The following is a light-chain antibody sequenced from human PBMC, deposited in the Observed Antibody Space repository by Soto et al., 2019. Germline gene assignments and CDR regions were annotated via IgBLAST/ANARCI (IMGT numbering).Light chain of an antibody. Sequence: SALTQPASVSGSPGQSIAISCTGTSSDVDAYNFVSWYQHHPGKAPKLMIFDVSNRPSGVSNRFSGSKSGNTASLTISGLQAVDEADYYCTSYTTSSTYVFGTGTKLTVL. CDR2: DVS. CDR3: TSYTTSSTYV. CDR1: SSDVDAYNF. J-gene: IGLJ1*01. V-gene: IGLV2-14*03.